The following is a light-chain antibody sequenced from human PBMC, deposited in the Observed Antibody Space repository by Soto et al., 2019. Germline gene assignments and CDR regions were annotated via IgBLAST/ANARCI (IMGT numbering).Light chain of an antibody. J-gene: IGKJ4*01. V-gene: IGKV3D-20*02. CDR3: QQRSNWPPSLT. CDR1: LSVSRAS. CDR2: GAS. Sequence: IVLTQSPGTLSLSPGERATVYCRVSLSVSRASLAWYHQRPGQAPRLLIYGASSRATGVPDRFSGGGSGTDFTLTISSLEPEDFAVYYCQQRSNWPPSLTFGGGTKVDIK.